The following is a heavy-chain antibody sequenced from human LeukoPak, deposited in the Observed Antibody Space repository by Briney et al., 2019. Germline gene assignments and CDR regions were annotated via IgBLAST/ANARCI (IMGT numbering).Heavy chain of an antibody. CDR2: ISRSGSTI. CDR3: ARELAGSGFDP. J-gene: IGHJ5*02. D-gene: IGHD6-19*01. CDR1: GFTFSSYE. V-gene: IGHV3-48*03. Sequence: PGGSLRLSCAASGFTFSSYEMNWVRQAPGKGLEWVSYISRSGSTIYYADSVRGRFTISRDNAKNSLYLQMNSLRAEDTAVYYCARELAGSGFDPWGQGTLVTVSS.